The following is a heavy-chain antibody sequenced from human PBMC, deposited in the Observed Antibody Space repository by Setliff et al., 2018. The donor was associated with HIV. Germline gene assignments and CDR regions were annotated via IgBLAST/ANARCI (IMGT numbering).Heavy chain of an antibody. CDR1: GGTFSSYA. D-gene: IGHD5-12*01. J-gene: IGHJ3*02. CDR3: ARPPSGWLQLEDAFDI. Sequence: SVKVSCKAAGGTFSSYAISWVRQAPGQGLEWMGGISPILGTANYAQKFQGRVTITADESASTAYMELNSLRSEDTAVYYCARPPSGWLQLEDAFDIWGQGTMVTVSS. CDR2: ISPILGTA. V-gene: IGHV1-69*13.